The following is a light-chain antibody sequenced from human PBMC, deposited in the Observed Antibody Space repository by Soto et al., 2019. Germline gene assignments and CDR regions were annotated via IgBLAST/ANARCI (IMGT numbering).Light chain of an antibody. CDR1: QSVSGY. V-gene: IGKV1-39*01. J-gene: IGKJ5*01. Sequence: TQSPATLSGSVGDRVTITCRASQSVSGYVNWYQQKPGKAPRLLIYASSNFQSGIPSRFSGSGSGTDFTLTISSLEPEDFAVYYCQQRSDWITFGQGTRLEIK. CDR3: QQRSDWIT. CDR2: ASS.